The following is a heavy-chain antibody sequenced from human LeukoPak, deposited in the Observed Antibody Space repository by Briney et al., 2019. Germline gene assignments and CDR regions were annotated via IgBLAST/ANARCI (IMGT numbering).Heavy chain of an antibody. CDR1: GFTVSSNY. V-gene: IGHV3-66*01. J-gene: IGHJ4*02. CDR2: IYSGGST. Sequence: GGSLRLSCAASGFTVSSNYMSWVRQAPGKGLEWVSVIYSGGSTYYADSVKGRFTISRDNSKNTLYLQMNSLRAEDTAVYYCARGGTGYSGYDWGYWRQGTLVTVSS. CDR3: ARGGTGYSGYDWGY. D-gene: IGHD5-12*01.